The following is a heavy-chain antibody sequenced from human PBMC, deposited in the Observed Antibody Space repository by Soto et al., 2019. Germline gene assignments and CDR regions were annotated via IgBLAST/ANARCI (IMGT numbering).Heavy chain of an antibody. V-gene: IGHV3-7*05. CDR1: GFTFSNYW. Sequence: EVQLVESGGGLVQPGGSLRLSCAASGFTFSNYWMSWVRQAPGKGLEWVANIKQDGSEKYYVDSVKGRFTISRDNAKNSLYLQMNSLRAEDTAVYYCARDAIVVAVAATSDFDYWGQGTLVTVSS. J-gene: IGHJ4*02. CDR2: IKQDGSEK. CDR3: ARDAIVVAVAATSDFDY. D-gene: IGHD2-15*01.